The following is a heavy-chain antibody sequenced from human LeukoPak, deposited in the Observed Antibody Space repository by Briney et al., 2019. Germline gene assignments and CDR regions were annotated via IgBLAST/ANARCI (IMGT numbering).Heavy chain of an antibody. J-gene: IGHJ5*02. CDR1: GFTVSDNY. V-gene: IGHV3-53*01. Sequence: PGGSLRLSCAASGFTVSDNYMSWVRQAPGKGLEWVSVIYSGGTTYSADSVKGRFTISRDNSKNTLYLQMNSLRAGDTAVYYCARHDSWAGWFDPWGQGTLVTVSS. D-gene: IGHD3-22*01. CDR3: ARHDSWAGWFDP. CDR2: IYSGGTT.